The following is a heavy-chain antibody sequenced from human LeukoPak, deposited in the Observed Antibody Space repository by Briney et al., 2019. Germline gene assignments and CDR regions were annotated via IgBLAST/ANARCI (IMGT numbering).Heavy chain of an antibody. CDR3: ARAFGYCSGGSCYVFHDFDY. D-gene: IGHD2-15*01. V-gene: IGHV1-2*02. Sequence: ASVKVSCKASGYTFTGYCMHWVRQAPGQGLEWMGWINPNSGGTNYAQKFQGRVTMTRDTSISTAYMELSRLRSDDTAVYYCARAFGYCSGGSCYVFHDFDYWGQGTLVTVSS. J-gene: IGHJ4*02. CDR2: INPNSGGT. CDR1: GYTFTGYC.